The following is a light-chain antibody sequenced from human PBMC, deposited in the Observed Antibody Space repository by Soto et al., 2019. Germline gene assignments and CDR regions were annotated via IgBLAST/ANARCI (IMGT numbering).Light chain of an antibody. J-gene: IGKJ1*01. Sequence: EIVLTQSPATLSLSAGERVTLSCRASQSVDINLAWYQQKPGQAPRLLIYGASTRATDMPGRFSGRGSGTEFTLTISSLQSEDYAVYYCQQYVTSSPRPFGQGTKVDIK. CDR3: QQYVTSSPRP. CDR1: QSVDIN. CDR2: GAS. V-gene: IGKV3-15*01.